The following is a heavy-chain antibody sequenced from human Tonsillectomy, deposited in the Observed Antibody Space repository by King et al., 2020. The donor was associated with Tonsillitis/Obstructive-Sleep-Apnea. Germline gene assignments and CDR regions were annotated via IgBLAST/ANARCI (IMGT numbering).Heavy chain of an antibody. D-gene: IGHD3-22*01. CDR3: ATYYYDTSGYYEYNWFDP. Sequence: QLVQSGAEVKKPGSSVKVSCKASGGTFSNYAISWVRQAPGQGLEWMRRIIAILGIANYAQKFQGRVTITADKSTSTAYMELSSLRSEDTAVYYCATYYYDTSGYYEYNWFDPWGQGTLVTVSS. CDR2: IIAILGIA. CDR1: GGTFSNYA. J-gene: IGHJ5*02. V-gene: IGHV1-69*09.